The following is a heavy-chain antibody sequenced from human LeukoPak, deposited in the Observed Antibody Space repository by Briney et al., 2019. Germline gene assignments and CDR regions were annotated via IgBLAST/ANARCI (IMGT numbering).Heavy chain of an antibody. J-gene: IGHJ4*02. CDR3: TRPGGWLPISDY. V-gene: IGHV3-73*01. CDR1: GFTFSGSA. Sequence: PGGSLRLSCAASGFTFSGSAMHWVRQASGIGLEWVGRIRSKANSYATAYAASVKGRFTISRDDSKNTAYLQMNSLKTEDTAVYYCTRPGGWLPISDYWGQGTLVTVSS. D-gene: IGHD5-24*01. CDR2: IRSKANSYAT.